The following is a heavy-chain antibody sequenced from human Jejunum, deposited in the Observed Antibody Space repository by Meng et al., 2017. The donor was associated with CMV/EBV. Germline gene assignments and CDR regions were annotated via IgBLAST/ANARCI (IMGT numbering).Heavy chain of an antibody. V-gene: IGHV3-9*01. Sequence: SGFTFHYYAMHWVRHVPGKGLEWVSGISWNSGSIRYAGSVKGRFTVSRDNAKTSLYLQMNSLRPEATAVYFCASSYDYGDPRPIDNWSQGTLVTVSS. D-gene: IGHD4/OR15-4a*01. CDR2: ISWNSGSI. CDR1: GFTFHYYA. CDR3: ASSYDYGDPRPIDN. J-gene: IGHJ4*02.